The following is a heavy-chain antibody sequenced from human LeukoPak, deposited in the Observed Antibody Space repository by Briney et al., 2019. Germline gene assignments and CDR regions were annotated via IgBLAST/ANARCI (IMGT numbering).Heavy chain of an antibody. V-gene: IGHV4-59*11. Sequence: SETLSLTCTVSGGSMIDHYWSWVRQPPGKGLEWIGYIYYSGSTNYNPSLKSRVTISVDTSKNQFSLKLSSVTAADTAVYYCARDRGLAYCGGDCYLRGWFDPWGQGTLVTVSS. D-gene: IGHD2-21*02. CDR3: ARDRGLAYCGGDCYLRGWFDP. CDR1: GGSMIDHY. CDR2: IYYSGST. J-gene: IGHJ5*02.